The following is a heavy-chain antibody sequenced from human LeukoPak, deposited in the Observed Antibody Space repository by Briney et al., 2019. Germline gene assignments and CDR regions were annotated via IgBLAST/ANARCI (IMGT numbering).Heavy chain of an antibody. CDR1: GGSFSGYY. J-gene: IGHJ3*01. CDR3: ARGLSGGVDY. Sequence: SETLSLTCAVYGGSFSGYYWSWIRQPRGKGLEWIGYIYYSGSTYYNPSLKSRVTISVDTSKNQFSLKLSSVTAADTAVYYCARGLSGGVDYWGQGTMVTVSS. D-gene: IGHD3-3*01. V-gene: IGHV4-34*01. CDR2: IYYSGST.